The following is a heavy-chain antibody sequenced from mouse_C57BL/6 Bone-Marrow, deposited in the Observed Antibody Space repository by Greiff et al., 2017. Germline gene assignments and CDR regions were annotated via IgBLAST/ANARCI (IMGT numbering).Heavy chain of an antibody. CDR1: GFNIKDYY. CDR2: IDPEDGET. Sequence: EVQLQQSGAELVKPGASVKLSCTASGFNIKDYYMHWVKQRTEQGLEWIGRIDPEDGETKYAPKFQGKATITADTSSNTAYLQLSSLTSEDTAVYYCASYYSGSDVQYYYAMDYWGQGTSVTVSS. V-gene: IGHV14-2*01. D-gene: IGHD1-3*01. CDR3: ASYYSGSDVQYYYAMDY. J-gene: IGHJ4*01.